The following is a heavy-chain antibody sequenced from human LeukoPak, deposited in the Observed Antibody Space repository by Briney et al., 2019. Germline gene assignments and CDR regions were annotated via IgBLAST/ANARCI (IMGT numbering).Heavy chain of an antibody. D-gene: IGHD3-10*01. Sequence: GASVKVSCKASGYTFTSYGISWVRQAPGQGLEWMGRISAYNGNTNYAQKLQGRVTMTTDTSTSTAYMELRSLRSDDTAVYYCARTGTISGGSGSYYNQDYWGQGTLVTVSS. CDR3: ARTGTISGGSGSYYNQDY. V-gene: IGHV1-18*01. CDR1: GYTFTSYG. CDR2: ISAYNGNT. J-gene: IGHJ4*02.